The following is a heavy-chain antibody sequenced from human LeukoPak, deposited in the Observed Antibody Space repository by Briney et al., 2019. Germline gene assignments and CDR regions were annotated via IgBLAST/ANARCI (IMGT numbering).Heavy chain of an antibody. Sequence: GGSLRLSCAASGFTFSSYSMNWVRQAPGKGLEWVSSISSSSSYIYYADSVKGRFTISRDNSKNTLYLQMNSLRAEDTVVYYCAKDRLEYYYDSSGASYFDYWGQGTLVTVSS. CDR1: GFTFSSYS. J-gene: IGHJ4*02. D-gene: IGHD3-22*01. V-gene: IGHV3-21*01. CDR3: AKDRLEYYYDSSGASYFDY. CDR2: ISSSSSYI.